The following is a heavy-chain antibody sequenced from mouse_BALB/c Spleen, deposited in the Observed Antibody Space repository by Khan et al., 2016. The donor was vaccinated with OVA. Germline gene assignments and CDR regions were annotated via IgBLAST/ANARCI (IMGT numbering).Heavy chain of an antibody. V-gene: IGHV3-2*02. J-gene: IGHJ4*01. CDR3: ARDGSRYNYAMDY. D-gene: IGHD2-3*01. CDR1: GYSITSDYA. Sequence: EVQLVESGPGLVKPSQSLSLTCTVTGYSITSDYAWNWIRQFPGNKLEWMGYISYSGSTNYNPYLKSRISITRETSKNQFFLQLNSVTTEDTATYYCARDGSRYNYAMDYWGQGTSVTVSS. CDR2: ISYSGST.